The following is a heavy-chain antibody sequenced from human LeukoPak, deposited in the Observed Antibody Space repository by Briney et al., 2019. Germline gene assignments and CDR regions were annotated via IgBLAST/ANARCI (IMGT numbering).Heavy chain of an antibody. CDR2: IIPIPGTA. V-gene: IGHV1-69*13. D-gene: IGHD3-9*01. Sequence: ASVKVSCKASGGTFRSQGISWVRQAPGQGLEWMGGIIPIPGTAKYAEKFQGRVTINADEFTTTAYMELNNLRSEDTAVYYCARSALRYFDWLSTHYYYYAMDVWGQGTTVTVSS. J-gene: IGHJ6*02. CDR3: ARSALRYFDWLSTHYYYYAMDV. CDR1: GGTFRSQG.